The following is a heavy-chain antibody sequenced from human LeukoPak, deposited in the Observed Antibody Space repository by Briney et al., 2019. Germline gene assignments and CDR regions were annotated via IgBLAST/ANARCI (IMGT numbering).Heavy chain of an antibody. V-gene: IGHV4-30-2*01. J-gene: IGHJ5*02. Sequence: SETLSLTCAVSGGSISSGGYSWSWIRQPPGKGLEWIGYIYHSGSTYYNPSLKSRVTISVDRSKNQFSLKLSSVTAADTAVYYCARVVSAMPNWFDPWGQGTLVTVSS. CDR2: IYHSGST. CDR1: GGSISSGGYS. CDR3: ARVVSAMPNWFDP. D-gene: IGHD2-2*01.